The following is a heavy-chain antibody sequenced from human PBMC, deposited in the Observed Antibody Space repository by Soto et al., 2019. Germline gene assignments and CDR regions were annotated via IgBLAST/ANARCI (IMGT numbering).Heavy chain of an antibody. D-gene: IGHD3-16*01. V-gene: IGHV1-3*01. CDR3: ARWGTYSEVSGQKNYYYYYGMDV. Sequence: GASVKVSCKASGYTFTSYAMHWVRQAPGQRLEWMGWINAGNGNTKYSQKFQGRVTITRDTSASTAYMELSSLRSEDTAVYYCARWGTYSEVSGQKNYYYYYGMDVWGQGTTVTVSS. J-gene: IGHJ6*02. CDR1: GYTFTSYA. CDR2: INAGNGNT.